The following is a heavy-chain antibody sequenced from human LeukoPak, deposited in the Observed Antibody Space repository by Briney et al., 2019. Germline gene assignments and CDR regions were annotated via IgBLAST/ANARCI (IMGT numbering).Heavy chain of an antibody. D-gene: IGHD6-19*01. CDR1: GGTFSSYA. J-gene: IGHJ4*02. CDR2: IIPIFGTT. Sequence: SVKVSCKASGGTFSSYAISWVRQAPGQGLEWMGGIIPIFGTTNYAQKFQGRVTMTTDTSTSTAYMELRSLRSDDTAVYYCAIGVAGYYFDYWGQGTLVTVSS. V-gene: IGHV1-69*05. CDR3: AIGVAGYYFDY.